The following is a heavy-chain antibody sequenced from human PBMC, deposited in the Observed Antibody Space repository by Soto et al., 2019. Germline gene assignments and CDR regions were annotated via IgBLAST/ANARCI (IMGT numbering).Heavy chain of an antibody. D-gene: IGHD1-26*01. J-gene: IGHJ2*01. CDR3: AKRGILGAQGMAYFDL. CDR1: GFTFNTYA. CDR2: ITPDGTEQ. Sequence: QVQLMESGGGVVQPGRSLRLSCAASGFTFNTYAMHWVRQAPGKWLEWVAVITPDGTEQYYADSVKGRFTIPIDNSKNTLYLQMNSLGLEDMSIYHCAKRGILGAQGMAYFDLWGRGTLVTVSS. V-gene: IGHV3-30*18.